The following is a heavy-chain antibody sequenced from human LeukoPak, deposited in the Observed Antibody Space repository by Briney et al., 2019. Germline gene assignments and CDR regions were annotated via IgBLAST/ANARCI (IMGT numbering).Heavy chain of an antibody. J-gene: IGHJ6*03. CDR2: INSDGSST. CDR1: GFTFSSYW. D-gene: IGHD2-2*01. Sequence: GGSLRLSCAASGFTFSSYWMHWVRQAPGKGLVWVSRINSDGSSTSYADSVKGRFTISRDNAKDTLYLQMNSLTAEETAVYYCARGYCSSTSCYYYYYYYMDVWGKGTTVTVSS. V-gene: IGHV3-74*01. CDR3: ARGYCSSTSCYYYYYYYMDV.